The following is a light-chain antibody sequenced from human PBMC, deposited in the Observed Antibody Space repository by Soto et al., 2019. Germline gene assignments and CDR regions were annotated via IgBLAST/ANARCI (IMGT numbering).Light chain of an antibody. CDR2: RVS. Sequence: QSALTQPASVSGYPGQSITISCTGTSSDVGPSNYVSWYQQYPGKVPKLLIDRVSNRPSGVSNRFSGSKSVYTASLTISRLQTEDEADYFCTSSTIDSRYVFGTGTKLTVL. J-gene: IGLJ1*01. CDR3: TSSTIDSRYV. CDR1: SSDVGPSNY. V-gene: IGLV2-14*01.